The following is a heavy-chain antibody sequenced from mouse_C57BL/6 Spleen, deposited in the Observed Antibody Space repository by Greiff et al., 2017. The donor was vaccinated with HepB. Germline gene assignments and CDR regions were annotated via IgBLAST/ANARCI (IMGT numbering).Heavy chain of an antibody. V-gene: IGHV2-6*01. CDR2: IWGVGST. J-gene: IGHJ3*01. Sequence: VMLVESGPGLVAPSQRLSITCTVSGFSLTSYGVDWVRQSPGKGLEWLGVIWGVGSTNYNSALKSRLSISKDNSKSQVFLKMNSLQTDDTAMYYCASRYGNYAFAYWGQGTLVTVSA. CDR1: GFSLTSYG. D-gene: IGHD2-1*01. CDR3: ASRYGNYAFAY.